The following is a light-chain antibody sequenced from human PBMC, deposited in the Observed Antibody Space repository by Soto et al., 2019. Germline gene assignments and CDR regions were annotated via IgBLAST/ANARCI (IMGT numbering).Light chain of an antibody. CDR2: LAS. Sequence: IQLTQSPSSLSASVGDRVTITCRASQGIMNYLAWYQQKPGKAPQLLIYLASTLQGGVPSRFSGSGSGTDFSLTISSLQPEDVATYYCQYLNSFPLTFGGGTKVEIK. V-gene: IGKV1-9*01. J-gene: IGKJ4*01. CDR3: QYLNSFPLT. CDR1: QGIMNY.